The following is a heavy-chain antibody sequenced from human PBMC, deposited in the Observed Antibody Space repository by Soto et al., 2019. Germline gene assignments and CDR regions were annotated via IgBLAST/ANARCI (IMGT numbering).Heavy chain of an antibody. Sequence: GASVKVSCKASGYTFTSYGISWVRQAPGQGLEWMGWISAYNGNTNYAQKLQGRVTMTTDTSTSTAYMELRSLRSDDTAVYYCARVSRDRSGWYIGYWGQGTLVTVSS. D-gene: IGHD6-19*01. CDR1: GYTFTSYG. CDR3: ARVSRDRSGWYIGY. J-gene: IGHJ4*02. CDR2: ISAYNGNT. V-gene: IGHV1-18*01.